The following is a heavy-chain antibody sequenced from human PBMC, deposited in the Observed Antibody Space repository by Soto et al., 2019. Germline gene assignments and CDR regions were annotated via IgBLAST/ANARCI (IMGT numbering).Heavy chain of an antibody. V-gene: IGHV1-18*03. D-gene: IGHD4-17*01. J-gene: IGHJ5*02. CDR1: GYTFTTYG. CDR2: ISAYNANT. CDR3: ARELRPNGDSDWFDP. Sequence: ASVKVSCKASGYTFTTYGITWVRQAPGQGLEWMGWISAYNANTNYAQKLQGRVTMTTDTSTSTAYMELRSLRSDDMAVYYCARELRPNGDSDWFDPWGQGTLGTVSS.